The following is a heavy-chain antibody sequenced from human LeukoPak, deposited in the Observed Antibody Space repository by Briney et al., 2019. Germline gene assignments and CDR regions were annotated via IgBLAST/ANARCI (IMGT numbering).Heavy chain of an antibody. CDR2: INPTSFGT. J-gene: IGHJ4*02. CDR3: ARTPLGPGDY. Sequence: ASVKVSCKASGYTFTGYYIHWVRQAPGQGLEWMGWINPTSFGTKYEQKFQGRVTMTRDTSTSTVYMELSSLRSEDTAVYYCARTPLGPGDYWGQGTLVTVSS. CDR1: GYTFTGYY. V-gene: IGHV1-2*02.